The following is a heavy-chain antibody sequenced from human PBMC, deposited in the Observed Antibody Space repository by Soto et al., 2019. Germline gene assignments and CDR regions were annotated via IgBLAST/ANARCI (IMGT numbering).Heavy chain of an antibody. D-gene: IGHD3-22*01. CDR2: IYYNGKT. J-gene: IGHJ3*02. CDR1: GGSISSSRSF. Sequence: ETLSLTCTVSGGSISSSRSFWGWIRQSPGKGLEWIGYIYYNGKTYYNPSLKSRVTISVDTSKNQLSLELTSVTAADTAVYYCARDPSSGYWASALDIWGQGTMVTVSS. CDR3: ARDPSSGYWASALDI. V-gene: IGHV4-39*07.